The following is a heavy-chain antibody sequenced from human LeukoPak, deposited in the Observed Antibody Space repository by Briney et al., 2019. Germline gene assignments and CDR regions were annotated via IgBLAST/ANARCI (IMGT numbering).Heavy chain of an antibody. CDR3: AREGLATIFVVVIPTGTYYYCGMDV. D-gene: IGHD3-3*01. J-gene: IGHJ6*02. CDR2: ISYDGSNK. CDR1: GFTFSSYA. V-gene: IGHV3-30*04. Sequence: GGSLRLSCAASGFTFSSYAMHWVRQAPGKGLEWVAVISYDGSNKYYADSVKGRFTISRDNSKNTLYLQMNSRRAEDTAVYYCAREGLATIFVVVIPTGTYYYCGMDVWGQGTTVTVSS.